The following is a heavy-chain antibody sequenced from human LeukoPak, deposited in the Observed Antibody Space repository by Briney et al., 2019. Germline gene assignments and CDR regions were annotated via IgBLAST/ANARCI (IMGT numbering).Heavy chain of an antibody. CDR3: TKERYWRDGYNTGYYYGMDV. Sequence: PGGSLRLSCAASGFIFGIAWMNWVRQASGKGLEWVGHIKSKIDGGTTEYAAPVKGRFTISRDDSKNTLYLQINSLKTEDTAVYYCTKERYWRDGYNTGYYYGMDVWGQGTTVTVS. CDR2: IKSKIDGGTT. D-gene: IGHD5-24*01. CDR1: GFIFGIAW. J-gene: IGHJ6*02. V-gene: IGHV3-15*07.